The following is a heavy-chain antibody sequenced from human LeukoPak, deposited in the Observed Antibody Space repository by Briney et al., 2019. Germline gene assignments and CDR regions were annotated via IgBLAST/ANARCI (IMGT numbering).Heavy chain of an antibody. Sequence: ASVKVSCKASGYTFTSYGISWVRQAPGQGLEWMGWISAYNGNTNYAQKLQGRVTMTTDTSTSTAYMELRSLRSDDTAVYYCARDAFSRSYIAFDIWGQGTMVTVSS. CDR2: ISAYNGNT. CDR3: ARDAFSRSYIAFDI. D-gene: IGHD1-26*01. CDR1: GYTFTSYG. J-gene: IGHJ3*02. V-gene: IGHV1-18*01.